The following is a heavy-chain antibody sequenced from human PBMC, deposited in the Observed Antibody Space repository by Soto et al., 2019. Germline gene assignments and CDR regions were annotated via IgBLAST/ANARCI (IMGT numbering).Heavy chain of an antibody. V-gene: IGHV3-23*01. Sequence: EVQLLESGGGLVQPGGSLRLSCVASGFTFSSYAMSWVRQAPGKGLEWVSDISGNGGSTYYADSVKGRFTISRDNSKNTLVLQMNSLRAEDTALYYCAKDLSDYYYNGTDVWGQRTTVTVS. D-gene: IGHD3-3*01. CDR2: ISGNGGST. J-gene: IGHJ6*02. CDR3: AKDLSDYYYNGTDV. CDR1: GFTFSSYA.